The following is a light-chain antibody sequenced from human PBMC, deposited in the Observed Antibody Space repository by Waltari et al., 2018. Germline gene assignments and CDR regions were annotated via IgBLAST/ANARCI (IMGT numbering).Light chain of an antibody. V-gene: IGKV1-5*03. CDR1: QSISVW. CDR2: RAS. CDR3: QQYNSYPIT. Sequence: DVQMTQSPSTLSASIGDRVTVTCRASQSISVWLAWYRQRPGGAPKLLIYRASSLQSGVPSRFSGTGSETEFTLTIDSLQPDDFATYYCQQYNSYPITFGAGTRLE. J-gene: IGKJ5*01.